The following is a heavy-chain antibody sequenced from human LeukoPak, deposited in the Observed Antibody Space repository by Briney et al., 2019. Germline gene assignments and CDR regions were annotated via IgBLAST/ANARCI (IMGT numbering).Heavy chain of an antibody. J-gene: IGHJ4*02. CDR3: ARQMPGESTLDY. D-gene: IGHD3-16*01. CDR1: GFTFSSYA. V-gene: IGHV3-30-3*01. CDR2: ISYDGSNK. Sequence: GGSLRLSCAASGFTFSSYAMHWVRQAPGKGLEWVAVISYDGSNKYYADSVKSRFTISRDNSKNTLYLQMNSLRAEDTAVYYCARQMPGESTLDYWGQGTLVTVSS.